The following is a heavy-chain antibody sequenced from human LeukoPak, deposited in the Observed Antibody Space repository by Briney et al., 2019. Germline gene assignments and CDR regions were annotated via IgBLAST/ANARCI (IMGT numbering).Heavy chain of an antibody. J-gene: IGHJ5*02. CDR1: GGSIDSNS. CDR3: ARRSSSWKNWFDP. CDR2: IYYSGTT. V-gene: IGHV4-59*01. Sequence: SETLSLTCTVSGGSIDSNSWTWIRQPPEKGLEWIGYIYYSGTTNYNPSLKSRVTMSVDMSKNQFSLKLSSVTAADTAVYYCARRSSSWKNWFDPWGQGTLVTVSS. D-gene: IGHD6-13*01.